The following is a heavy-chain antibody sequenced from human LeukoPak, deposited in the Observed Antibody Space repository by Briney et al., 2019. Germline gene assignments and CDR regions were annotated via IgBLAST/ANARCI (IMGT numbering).Heavy chain of an antibody. CDR1: GGSISSYY. D-gene: IGHD6-19*01. CDR3: ARGPPLVAVPGTVRFDP. CDR2: IFYTGGA. Sequence: SETLSLTCTVSGGSISSYYWGWIRQPPGKGLEWLGYIFYTGGANYNPSLKSRVIISVATSTNQFSLKLSSVTAADTAVYYCARGPPLVAVPGTVRFDPWGQGTLVTVSS. J-gene: IGHJ5*02. V-gene: IGHV4-59*01.